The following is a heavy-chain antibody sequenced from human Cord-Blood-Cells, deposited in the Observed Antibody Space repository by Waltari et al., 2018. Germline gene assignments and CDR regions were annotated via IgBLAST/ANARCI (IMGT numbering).Heavy chain of an antibody. CDR1: GGPISSSH. CDR3: ARMGIAAAGTGWFDP. Sequence: QVQLQESGPGLVKPSETLSLPCTVPGGPISSSHCSWIRPPAGKGLEWIGRIYTSGSTNYNPSLKSRVTMSVDTSKNQFSLKLSSVTAADTAVYYCARMGIAAAGTGWFDPWGQGTLVTVSS. J-gene: IGHJ5*02. D-gene: IGHD6-13*01. CDR2: IYTSGST. V-gene: IGHV4-4*07.